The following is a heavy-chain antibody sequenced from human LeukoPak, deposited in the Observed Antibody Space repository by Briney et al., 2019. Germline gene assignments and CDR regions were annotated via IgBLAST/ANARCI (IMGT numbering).Heavy chain of an antibody. CDR3: ARGTSDTARRGFGY. V-gene: IGHV1-2*02. CDR2: INPNSGGT. D-gene: IGHD5-18*01. J-gene: IGHJ4*02. Sequence: ASVKVSCKASGYTFTGYYMHWVRQAPGQGLEWMGWINPNSGGTNYAQKFQGRVTMTRDTSISTAYMELSSLRSEDTAVYYCARGTSDTARRGFGYWGQGTLVTVSS. CDR1: GYTFTGYY.